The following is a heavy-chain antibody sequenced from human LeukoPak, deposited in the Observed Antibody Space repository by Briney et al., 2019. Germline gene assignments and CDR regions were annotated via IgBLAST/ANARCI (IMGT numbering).Heavy chain of an antibody. J-gene: IGHJ6*03. Sequence: ASVKVSCKASGYTLTGYYMHWVRQAPGQGLEWMGWINPNSGGTNYAQKFQGRVTMTRDTSISTAYMELSRLRSDDTAVYYCARETESIMVRGVIIVSYYYMDVWGKGTTVTISS. CDR3: ARETESIMVRGVIIVSYYYMDV. CDR2: INPNSGGT. V-gene: IGHV1-2*02. CDR1: GYTLTGYY. D-gene: IGHD3-10*01.